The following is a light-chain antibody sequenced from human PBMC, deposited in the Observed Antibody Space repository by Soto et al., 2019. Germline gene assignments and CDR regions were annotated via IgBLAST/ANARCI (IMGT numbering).Light chain of an antibody. CDR3: PEYNNWHPIT. J-gene: IGKJ4*01. CDR1: QSISSK. Sequence: EIVMPQSPATLSVSPGERATLSCRARQSISSKLAWYQQKPGQAPRLLIYGASTRATGIPVRFSGSGSGTEFTLTITSLQSEDFAVYYCPEYNNWHPITFGGGTKVEIK. CDR2: GAS. V-gene: IGKV3-15*01.